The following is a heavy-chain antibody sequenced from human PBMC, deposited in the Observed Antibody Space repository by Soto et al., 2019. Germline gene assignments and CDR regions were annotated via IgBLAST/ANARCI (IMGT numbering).Heavy chain of an antibody. V-gene: IGHV3-33*01. CDR3: FFFFQAEDSIRDTVPVSAFLLNRSSDL. CDR2: ICYDGSNT. D-gene: IGHD2-21*01. J-gene: IGHJ2*01. Sequence: KGLAWLALICYDGSNTYYADSLKCRFTISRDTSKNTFSLQMNSLRAEDTAVYYLFFFFQAEDSIRDTVPVSAFLLNRSSDL.